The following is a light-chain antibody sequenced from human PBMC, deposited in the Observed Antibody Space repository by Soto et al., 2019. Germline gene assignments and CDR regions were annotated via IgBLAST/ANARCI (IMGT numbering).Light chain of an antibody. CDR2: KAA. V-gene: IGKV1-5*03. Sequence: DIQMTQAPSTLSASVGDRVAITCRASDNIAPWVAWYQQKPGKXPKXXIYKAANLADEVPSRFAGSGSGTDLTLTITRLQPDDCETYDCQHYNSFSRTFGQGTKVDIK. J-gene: IGKJ1*01. CDR3: QHYNSFSRT. CDR1: DNIAPW.